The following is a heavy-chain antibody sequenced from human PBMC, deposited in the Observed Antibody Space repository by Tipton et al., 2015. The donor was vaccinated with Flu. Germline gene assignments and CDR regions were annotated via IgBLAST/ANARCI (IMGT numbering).Heavy chain of an antibody. CDR3: ATSKRNPYYHFDY. D-gene: IGHD3-10*01. V-gene: IGHV4-59*01. CDR2: IYYTGST. Sequence: TLSLTCTVSGDSLTSYCWSWIRQPPGKGLEWIGYIYYTGSTNYNPSLKSRVTISIDASKNQFSLRLRSVTAADTAVYYCATSKRNPYYHFDYWGQGTLVTVSS. CDR1: GDSLTSYC. J-gene: IGHJ4*02.